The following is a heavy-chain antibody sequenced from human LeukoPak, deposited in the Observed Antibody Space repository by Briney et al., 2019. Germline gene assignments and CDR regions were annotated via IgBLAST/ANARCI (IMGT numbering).Heavy chain of an antibody. D-gene: IGHD3-10*01. CDR2: INAGNGNT. J-gene: IGHJ4*02. CDR1: GYTFTSYA. CDR3: ARGPPWGSGSYYKDY. Sequence: ASVKVSCKASGYTFTSYAMHWVRQAPGQRLEWMGWINAGNGNTKYSQKFQGRVTITRNTSISTAYMELSSLRSEDTAVYYCARGPPWGSGSYYKDYWGQGTLVTVSS. V-gene: IGHV1-3*01.